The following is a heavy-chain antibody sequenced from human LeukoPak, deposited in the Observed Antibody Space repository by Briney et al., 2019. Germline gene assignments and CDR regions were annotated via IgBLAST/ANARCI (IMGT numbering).Heavy chain of an antibody. Sequence: GGSLRLSCAPSGFTFSSYAIHWVRQAPGKGLEWVAFISYDGSNKYYADSVKGRFTISRDSSKNTLYLQMNSLRAEDTALYYCARGAFRLVRGVTTDYWGRGTLVTVSS. D-gene: IGHD3-10*01. V-gene: IGHV3-30-3*01. CDR1: GFTFSSYA. J-gene: IGHJ4*02. CDR2: ISYDGSNK. CDR3: ARGAFRLVRGVTTDY.